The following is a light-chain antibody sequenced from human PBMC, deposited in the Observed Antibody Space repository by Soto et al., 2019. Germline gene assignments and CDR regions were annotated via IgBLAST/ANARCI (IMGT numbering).Light chain of an antibody. CDR3: QQRSNWPPLT. Sequence: EIVWTQSPATLSLSPGVRATLSCRASQSVSSYLAWYQPKPGQAPRLLIYDASNRATGIPARFSGRGSGTDFTLTISSLEPEDFAVYYCQQRSNWPPLTFGGGTKVEIK. V-gene: IGKV3-11*01. J-gene: IGKJ4*02. CDR2: DAS. CDR1: QSVSSY.